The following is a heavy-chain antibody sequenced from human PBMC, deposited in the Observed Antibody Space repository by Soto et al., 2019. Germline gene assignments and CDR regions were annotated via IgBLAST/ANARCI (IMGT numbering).Heavy chain of an antibody. CDR1: VTFSDFA. J-gene: IGHJ6*02. V-gene: IGHV3-23*01. CDR2: LDGAGGST. Sequence: VTFSDFAMTWVRHVPGRGLEWVASLDGAGGSTYYAESVRGRFSISRDNSQNTLFLQMKRLTVDDTAIYYCAAPRDEYGSGVSWFTYGMDIWGQGTTVTVSS. CDR3: AAPRDEYGSGVSWFTYGMDI. D-gene: IGHD3-10*01.